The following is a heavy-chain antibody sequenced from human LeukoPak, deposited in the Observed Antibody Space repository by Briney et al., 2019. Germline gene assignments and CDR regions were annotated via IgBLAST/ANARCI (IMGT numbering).Heavy chain of an antibody. Sequence: GGSLRLSCAASGFTFSSYAMHWVRQAPGKGLEWVAVISYDGSNKYYADSVKGRFTISRDNSKNTLYLQMNSLRAEDTAVYYCAKDRCSNGIGCLYYYMDVWGKGTRSPSP. J-gene: IGHJ6*03. CDR1: GFTFSSYA. V-gene: IGHV3-30*04. CDR2: ISYDGSNK. D-gene: IGHD2-8*01. CDR3: AKDRCSNGIGCLYYYMDV.